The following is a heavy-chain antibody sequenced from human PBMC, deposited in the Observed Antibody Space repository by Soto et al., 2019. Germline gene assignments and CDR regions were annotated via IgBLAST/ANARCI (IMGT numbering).Heavy chain of an antibody. V-gene: IGHV1-18*01. CDR1: GYGFTTYG. CDR3: ARGRYGDY. D-gene: IGHD1-1*01. CDR2: ISAHNGNT. Sequence: QVHLVQSGAEVKKPGASVKVSCKGSGYGFTTYGITWVRQAPGQGLEWMAWISAHNGNTNYAQKLQGRVTVTRDTSTSTAYMALRRLSSDDTAVYYCARGRYGDYWGQGALVTVSS. J-gene: IGHJ4*02.